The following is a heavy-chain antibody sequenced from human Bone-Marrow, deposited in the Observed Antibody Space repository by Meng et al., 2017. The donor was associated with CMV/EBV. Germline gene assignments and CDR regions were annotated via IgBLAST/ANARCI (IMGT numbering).Heavy chain of an antibody. D-gene: IGHD3-22*01. CDR1: GYTFTGYY. CDR2: INPNSGGT. V-gene: IGHV1-2*02. Sequence: ASVKVSCKASGYTFTGYYMHWVRQAPGQGLEWMGWINPNSGGTNYAQKFQGRVTMTRDTSISTAYMELSRLRSDDTAVYYCARDYYYDSSGYYDWGQGTRVTVSS. CDR3: ARDYYYDSSGYYD. J-gene: IGHJ4*01.